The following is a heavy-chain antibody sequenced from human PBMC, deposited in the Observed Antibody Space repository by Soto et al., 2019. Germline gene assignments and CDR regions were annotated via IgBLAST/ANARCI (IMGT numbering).Heavy chain of an antibody. V-gene: IGHV3-21*01. CDR2: ITSSSTYI. Sequence: EVQLVESGGGLVKPGGSLRLSCAASGFNFSTYSMNWVRQAPGKGLEWVSSITSSSTYIYYSDSVKGRFTISRDNAKNSLYLQMNSLRAEDTAVYYCARERGIFGVGDYYYYMDVWGKGTTVTVSS. D-gene: IGHD3-3*01. CDR1: GFNFSTYS. CDR3: ARERGIFGVGDYYYYMDV. J-gene: IGHJ6*03.